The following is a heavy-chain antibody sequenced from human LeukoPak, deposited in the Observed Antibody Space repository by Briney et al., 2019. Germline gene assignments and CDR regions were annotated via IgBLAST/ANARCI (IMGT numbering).Heavy chain of an antibody. J-gene: IGHJ4*02. CDR3: ARSTTGSFDY. CDR1: GDTVSAITSS. Sequence: HSQTLSLTCAISGDTVSAITSSWQWIRQSPSRGLEWLGRTYYRSKWYNEYAESVRSRITINPVTSKNQFSLQLNSVTPEDTAIYYCARSTTGSFDYWGQGTLVTVSS. CDR2: TYYRSKWYN. V-gene: IGHV6-1*01. D-gene: IGHD1-1*01.